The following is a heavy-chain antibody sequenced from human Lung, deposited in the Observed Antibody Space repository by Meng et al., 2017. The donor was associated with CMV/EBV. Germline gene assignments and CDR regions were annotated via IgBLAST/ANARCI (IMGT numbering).Heavy chain of an antibody. CDR2: IYYSGST. CDR1: SGGYY. Sequence: SGGYYWSWIRQHPGKGLEWIGYIYYSGSTYYNPYLKSRVTISVDTSKNQFSLKLSSVTAADTAVYYCARSGRPYCSSTSCSSGWFDPWGQGTLVTVSS. CDR3: ARSGRPYCSSTSCSSGWFDP. J-gene: IGHJ5*02. D-gene: IGHD2-2*01. V-gene: IGHV4-31*02.